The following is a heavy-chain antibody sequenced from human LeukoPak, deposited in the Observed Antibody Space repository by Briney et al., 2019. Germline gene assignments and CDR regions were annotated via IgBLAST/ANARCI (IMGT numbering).Heavy chain of an antibody. J-gene: IGHJ5*02. V-gene: IGHV4-39*01. CDR2: IYYSGST. Sequence: SETLSLTCTVSGGSISSSSYYWGCIRQPPGKGLEWIGSIYYSGSTYYNPSLKSRVTISVDTSKNQFSLKLSSVTAADTAVYYCARLYSNYGTRLYNWFDPWGQGTLVTVSS. CDR3: ARLYSNYGTRLYNWFDP. CDR1: GGSISSSSYY. D-gene: IGHD4-11*01.